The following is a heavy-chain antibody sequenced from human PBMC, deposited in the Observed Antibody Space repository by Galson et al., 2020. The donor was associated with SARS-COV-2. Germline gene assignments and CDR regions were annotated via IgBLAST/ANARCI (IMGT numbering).Heavy chain of an antibody. CDR2: IDWDDDT. Sequence: SGPTLVKPTQTLTLTCTFSGFSLSTSGMCVSWIRQPPGKALEWLARIDWDDDTYYSTSLKTRLTITKATSKNQVVLTMTNMDPVDTGTYYCAHVLYFESSGYWGFDYWGQGTRVIVSS. CDR1: GFSLSTSGMC. D-gene: IGHD3-22*01. CDR3: AHVLYFESSGYWGFDY. V-gene: IGHV2-70*12. J-gene: IGHJ4*02.